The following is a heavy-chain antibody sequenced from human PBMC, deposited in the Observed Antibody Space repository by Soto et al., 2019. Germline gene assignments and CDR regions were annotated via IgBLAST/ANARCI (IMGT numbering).Heavy chain of an antibody. J-gene: IGHJ4*02. V-gene: IGHV4-4*02. CDR2: IYHRGST. CDR1: GGSISSSNW. D-gene: IGHD6-19*01. CDR3: ARDLVGEVAVAGSGY. Sequence: QVQLQESGPGLVKPSGTLSLTCAVSGGSISSSNWWSWVRQPPGKGLEWIGEIYHRGSTNYNPSLKSRVTISVDKSKNQFSLKLSSVPAAGTAVYYCARDLVGEVAVAGSGYWGQGTLVTVSS.